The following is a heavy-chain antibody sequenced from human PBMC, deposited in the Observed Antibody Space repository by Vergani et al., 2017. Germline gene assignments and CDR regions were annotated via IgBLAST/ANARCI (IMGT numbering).Heavy chain of an antibody. CDR1: GFTFSSYA. D-gene: IGHD2-2*01. J-gene: IGHJ4*02. CDR2: IRGSGVNT. Sequence: EVQLLESGGGLVHPGGSLRLSCAASGFTFSSYAMSWVRQAPGKGLEWVSGIRGSGVNTYYTDSVKGRFTISRDNSKNTLFLQMNSLRAEDTAVYCCAKQAQPLRHVDFWGQGTLVTVSS. V-gene: IGHV3-23*01. CDR3: AKQAQPLRHVDF.